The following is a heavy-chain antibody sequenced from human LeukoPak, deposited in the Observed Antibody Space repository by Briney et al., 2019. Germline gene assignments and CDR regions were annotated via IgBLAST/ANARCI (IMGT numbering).Heavy chain of an antibody. V-gene: IGHV1-2*02. J-gene: IGHJ4*02. CDR2: INPNSGDT. CDR1: GYTFTDYC. Sequence: ASVKVSCKASGYTFTDYCIHWVRRAPGQGLELMGWINPNSGDTNYGRKFQGRVSMTSDTSSNTAYMELSSLRSDDTAIYYCVREIIAGADDFDFWGQGALVTVSS. D-gene: IGHD1-26*01. CDR3: VREIIAGADDFDF.